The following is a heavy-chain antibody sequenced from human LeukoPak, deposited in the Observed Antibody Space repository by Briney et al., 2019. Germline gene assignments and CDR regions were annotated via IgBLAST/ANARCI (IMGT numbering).Heavy chain of an antibody. V-gene: IGHV3-23*01. J-gene: IGHJ4*02. Sequence: GGSLRLSCAASGFTFSSSAMSWVRQAPGKGLERVLAISNNGGYTYCADSVQGRFTICRDNFKSTLCLQVNSLIAEDTAVYYCAKQLGYCSDGSCYLPYWGQGTLVTVSS. CDR1: GFTFSSSA. CDR2: ISNNGGYT. D-gene: IGHD2-15*01. CDR3: AKQLGYCSDGSCYLPY.